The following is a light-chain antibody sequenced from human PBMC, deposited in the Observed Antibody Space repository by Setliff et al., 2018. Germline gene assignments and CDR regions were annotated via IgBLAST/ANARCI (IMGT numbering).Light chain of an antibody. CDR3: QSYGSSLSAYV. V-gene: IGLV1-40*01. J-gene: IGLJ1*01. CDR2: GNN. Sequence: QRVTISCAGRSSNIGAGYDVHWYQQLPGTAPKLLIYGNNIRPSGVPDRFSGSQSGTSASLAITGLHSEDEADYYCQSYGSSLSAYVFGTGTKVTVL. CDR1: SSNIGAGYD.